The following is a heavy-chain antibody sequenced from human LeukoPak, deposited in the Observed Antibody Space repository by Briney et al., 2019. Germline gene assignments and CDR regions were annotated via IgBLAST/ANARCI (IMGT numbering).Heavy chain of an antibody. CDR2: IIPILGIA. Sequence: ASVKVSCKASGGTFSSYAISWVRQAPGQGLEWMGRIIPILGIANYAQKFQGRVTITADKSTSTAYMELSSLRSEDTAVYYCARFWVFGADTSPPYHQGMDLWGRGTTVTVSS. J-gene: IGHJ6*02. CDR1: GGTFSSYA. D-gene: IGHD3-3*01. V-gene: IGHV1-69*04. CDR3: ARFWVFGADTSPPYHQGMDL.